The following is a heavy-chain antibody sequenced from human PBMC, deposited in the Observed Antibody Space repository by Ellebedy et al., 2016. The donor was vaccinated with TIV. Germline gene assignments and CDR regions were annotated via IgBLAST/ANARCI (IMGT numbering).Heavy chain of an antibody. CDR3: TRNLGHYLLSD. CDR2: ISFDGSAK. D-gene: IGHD2-15*01. Sequence: GGSLRLXCAASGFTFSSYAMHWVRQAPGKGLEWVAVISFDGSAKYYADSVKGRFTISRDNSKSTLYLQMNSLRVEDTAVYYCTRNLGHYLLSDWGQGSLVTVSS. V-gene: IGHV3-30*04. J-gene: IGHJ4*02. CDR1: GFTFSSYA.